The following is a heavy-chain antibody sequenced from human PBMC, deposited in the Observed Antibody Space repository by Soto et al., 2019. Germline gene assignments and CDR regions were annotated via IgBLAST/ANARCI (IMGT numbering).Heavy chain of an antibody. D-gene: IGHD2-2*01. J-gene: IGHJ4*02. CDR3: AREGYCSSTSCYSFDY. CDR1: GFTFSSYA. CDR2: ISSNGGST. V-gene: IGHV3-64*01. Sequence: EVQLVESGGGLVQPAGSLRLSCAASGFTFSSYAMHWVRQAPGKGLEYVSAISSNGGSTYYANSVKGRFTISRDNSKNTLYLQMGSLRAEDMAVYYCAREGYCSSTSCYSFDYWGQGTLVTVSS.